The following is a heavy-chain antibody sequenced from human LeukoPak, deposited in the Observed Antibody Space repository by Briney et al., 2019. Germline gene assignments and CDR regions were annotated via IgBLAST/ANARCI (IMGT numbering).Heavy chain of an antibody. Sequence: GSLRLSCAASGFSFSTYSMIWIRQPPGKGLEWIGYIYYSGSTNYNPSLKSRVTISVDTSKNQFSLKLSSVTAADTAVYYCARGQVVAATPEYFQHWGQGTLVTVSS. J-gene: IGHJ1*01. D-gene: IGHD2-15*01. V-gene: IGHV4-59*01. CDR2: IYYSGST. CDR1: GFSFSTYS. CDR3: ARGQVVAATPEYFQH.